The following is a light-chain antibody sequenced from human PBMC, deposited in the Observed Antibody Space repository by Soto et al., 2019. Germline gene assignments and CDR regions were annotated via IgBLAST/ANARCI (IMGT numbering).Light chain of an antibody. CDR1: QNINNW. Sequence: DIQMTQSPSTPSASVGDRVTITCRASQNINNWLAWYQHKPGKAPKILIYDASTLESGVPSRFSGSGSGTEFTLTISSLQPDDFATYYCQQYNLAFGQGTKVDIK. V-gene: IGKV1-5*01. CDR2: DAS. CDR3: QQYNLA. J-gene: IGKJ1*01.